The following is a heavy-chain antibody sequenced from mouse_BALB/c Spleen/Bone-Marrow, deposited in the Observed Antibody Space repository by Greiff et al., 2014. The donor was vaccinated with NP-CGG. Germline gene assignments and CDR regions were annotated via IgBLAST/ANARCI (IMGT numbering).Heavy chain of an antibody. CDR3: ARWEYCAMDY. Sequence: EVQLVESGAELVKPGASVKLSCTASGFNIKDTYMHWVKQRPEQGLEWIGRIDPANGNTKYDPKFQGKATITADTSSNAAYLQLSSLTSEDTAVYHCARWEYCAMDYWGQGTSVTVSS. D-gene: IGHD4-1*01. J-gene: IGHJ4*01. V-gene: IGHV14-3*02. CDR2: IDPANGNT. CDR1: GFNIKDTY.